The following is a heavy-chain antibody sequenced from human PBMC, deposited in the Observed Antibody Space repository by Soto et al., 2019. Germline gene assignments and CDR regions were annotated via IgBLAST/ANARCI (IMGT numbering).Heavy chain of an antibody. V-gene: IGHV2-5*02. Sequence: QITLKESGPTLGKPTQTLTLTCTFSGFSLSTSGVGVGWIRQPPGKALGWLALIYWDDDKRYSPSLKSRLTITKDTSKNQVVLTITHMDPMDTATYSCAHVYGGYDNCDYWGQGTLVTVSS. D-gene: IGHD5-12*01. CDR2: IYWDDDK. CDR1: GFSLSTSGVG. J-gene: IGHJ4*02. CDR3: AHVYGGYDNCDY.